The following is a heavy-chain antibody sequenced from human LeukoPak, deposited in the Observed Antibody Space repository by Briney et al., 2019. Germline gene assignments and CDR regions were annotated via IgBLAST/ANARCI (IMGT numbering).Heavy chain of an antibody. CDR2: IYYSGST. J-gene: IGHJ4*02. CDR3: ARGLSFWSGYSPLAYYFDY. Sequence: PSETLSLTCTVSGGSISSYYWSWIRQPPGKGLEWIGYIYYSGSTNYNPSLKSRVTISVDTSKNQFSLKLSSVTAADTAVYYCARGLSFWSGYSPLAYYFDYWGQGTLVTVSS. V-gene: IGHV4-59*08. CDR1: GGSISSYY. D-gene: IGHD3-3*01.